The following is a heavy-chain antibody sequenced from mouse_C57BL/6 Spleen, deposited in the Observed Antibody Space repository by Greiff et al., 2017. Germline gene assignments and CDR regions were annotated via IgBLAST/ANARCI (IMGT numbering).Heavy chain of an antibody. V-gene: IGHV1-53*01. CDR1: GYTFTSYW. Sequence: VQLQQSGTELVKPGASVKLSCKASGYTFTSYWMHWVKQRPGQGLEWIGNINPSNGGTNYNEKFKSKATLTVDKSSSTAYMQLSSLTSEDSAVYYCARSPTMITDWYFDVWGTGTTVTVSS. D-gene: IGHD2-4*01. J-gene: IGHJ1*03. CDR3: ARSPTMITDWYFDV. CDR2: INPSNGGT.